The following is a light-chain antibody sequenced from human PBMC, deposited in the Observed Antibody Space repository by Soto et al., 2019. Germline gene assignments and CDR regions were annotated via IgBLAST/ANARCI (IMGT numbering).Light chain of an antibody. V-gene: IGKV3-20*01. CDR3: QEYGSSSFT. CDR2: SAP. J-gene: IGKJ3*01. Sequence: EIVLTQSPGTLSLSPGERATLSCRASQSVSSSYLAWYQQKPGQAPRLLIYSAPSRATGIPDRFSGSGSGTDFTLTISTLEPDDFAVYYCQEYGSSSFTFGPGTKVDIK. CDR1: QSVSSSY.